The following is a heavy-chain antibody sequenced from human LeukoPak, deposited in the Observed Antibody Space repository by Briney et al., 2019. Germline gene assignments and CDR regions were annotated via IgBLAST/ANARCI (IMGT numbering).Heavy chain of an antibody. D-gene: IGHD3-10*01. CDR1: GGSISSGSYY. CDR2: IYTSGSV. J-gene: IGHJ6*03. Sequence: SETLSLTCTVSGGSISSGSYYWSWIRQPAGKGLEWIGRIYTSGSVSYNPSLKSRVTISVDTSKNQFSLKLSSVTAADTAVYYCARGPLYGSGSWYAPIKYYYYYMDVWGKGTTVTVSS. V-gene: IGHV4-61*02. CDR3: ARGPLYGSGSWYAPIKYYYYYMDV.